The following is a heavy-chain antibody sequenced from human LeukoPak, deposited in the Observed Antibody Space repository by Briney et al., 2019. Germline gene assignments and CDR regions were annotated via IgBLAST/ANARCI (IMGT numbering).Heavy chain of an antibody. CDR1: GFTFSDYY. CDR3: ARARYYDILTGYGTYGMDV. J-gene: IGHJ6*02. Sequence: GGSLRLSCAASGFTFSDYYMSWIRQAPGKGLEWVSYISSSGSTIYYADSVKGRFTISRDNAKNSLYLQMNSLRAEDTAVYYCARARYYDILTGYGTYGMDVWGQGTTVTVSS. V-gene: IGHV3-11*01. D-gene: IGHD3-9*01. CDR2: ISSSGSTI.